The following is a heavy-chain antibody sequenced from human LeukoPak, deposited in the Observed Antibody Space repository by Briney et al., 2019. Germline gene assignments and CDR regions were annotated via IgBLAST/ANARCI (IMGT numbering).Heavy chain of an antibody. CDR2: IYYSGST. Sequence: SETLSLTCTVSGGSISSSSYYWGWIRQPPGKGLEWIGSIYYSGSTYYNPSLKSRVTISVDTSKNQFSLKLSSVTAADTAVYYCARRTNLNYYYYMDVWGKGTTVTVSS. CDR1: GGSISSSSYY. D-gene: IGHD1-1*01. CDR3: ARRTNLNYYYYMDV. J-gene: IGHJ6*03. V-gene: IGHV4-39*01.